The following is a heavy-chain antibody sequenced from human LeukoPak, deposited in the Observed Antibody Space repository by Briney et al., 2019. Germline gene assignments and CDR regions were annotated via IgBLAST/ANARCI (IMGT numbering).Heavy chain of an antibody. CDR2: IKQDGSEK. Sequence: GGSLRLSCAASGFIFRSYWMSWVRQAPGKGLEWVANIKQDGSEKYYVGSVKGRFTISRDNAKNSLSLQMNSLRAEDTAVYYCARVVGMTGYFRVANYFDYWGQGTLVTVSS. V-gene: IGHV3-7*03. J-gene: IGHJ4*02. D-gene: IGHD3-9*01. CDR1: GFIFRSYW. CDR3: ARVVGMTGYFRVANYFDY.